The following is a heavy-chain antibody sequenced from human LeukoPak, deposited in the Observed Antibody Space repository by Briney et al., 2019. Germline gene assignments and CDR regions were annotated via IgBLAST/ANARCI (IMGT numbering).Heavy chain of an antibody. CDR1: GYTFTSYW. Sequence: GESLKISCEASGYTFTSYWIGWVRQMPGTGLEWMGIIYPGDSDIRYSPSFQGQVTISADKSISTAYLQWSSLKASDTAMYFCARQSSTFDYWGQGTLVTVSS. CDR2: IYPGDSDI. CDR3: ARQSSTFDY. D-gene: IGHD2-2*01. J-gene: IGHJ4*02. V-gene: IGHV5-51*01.